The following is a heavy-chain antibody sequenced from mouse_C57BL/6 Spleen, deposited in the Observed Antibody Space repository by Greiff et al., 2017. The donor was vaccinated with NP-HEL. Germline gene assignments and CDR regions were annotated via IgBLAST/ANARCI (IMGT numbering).Heavy chain of an antibody. J-gene: IGHJ4*01. Sequence: VQLQQSGPELVKPGASVKISCKASGYSFTDYYMNWVKQSNGKSLEWIGVINPTYGTTSYNQKFKGKATLTVDLSSSTAYMQLNSLTSEDSAVYNCARNGDYVGDYYAMDYWGQGTSVTVSS. D-gene: IGHD2-13*01. CDR2: INPTYGTT. CDR3: ARNGDYVGDYYAMDY. V-gene: IGHV1-39*01. CDR1: GYSFTDYY.